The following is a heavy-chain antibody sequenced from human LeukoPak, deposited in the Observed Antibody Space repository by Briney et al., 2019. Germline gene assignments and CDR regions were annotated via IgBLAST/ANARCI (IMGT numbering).Heavy chain of an antibody. CDR3: ARDPSNYYFDY. CDR1: GFAFNSYI. V-gene: IGHV3-33*08. J-gene: IGHJ4*02. Sequence: GGSLRLSCAASGFAFNSYIMSWVRQAPGKGLEWVAVIWYDGSNKYYADSVKGRFTISRDNSKNTLYLQMNSLRAEDTAVYYCARDPSNYYFDYWGQGTLVTVSS. CDR2: IWYDGSNK. D-gene: IGHD1-1*01.